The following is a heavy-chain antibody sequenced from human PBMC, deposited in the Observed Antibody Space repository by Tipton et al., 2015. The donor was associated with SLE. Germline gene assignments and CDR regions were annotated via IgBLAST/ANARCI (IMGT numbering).Heavy chain of an antibody. CDR1: GGSISSSSYY. J-gene: IGHJ4*02. V-gene: IGHV4-39*07. D-gene: IGHD5-18*01. CDR3: ARGGVDTAMALDY. CDR2: IYYSWST. Sequence: TLSLTCTVSGGSISSSSYYWGWIRKPPGKGLEWIGSIYYSWSTYHNPSLKSRVTISVDTSKNQFSLKLSSVTAADTAVYYCARGGVDTAMALDYWGQGTLVTVSS.